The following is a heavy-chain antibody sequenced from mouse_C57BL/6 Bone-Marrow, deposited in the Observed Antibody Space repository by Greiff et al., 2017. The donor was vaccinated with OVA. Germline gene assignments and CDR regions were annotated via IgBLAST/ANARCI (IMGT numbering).Heavy chain of an antibody. D-gene: IGHD1-1*01. J-gene: IGHJ1*03. CDR2: ISSGSSTI. V-gene: IGHV5-17*01. CDR3: ARTDYGSSYKYFDV. Sequence: EVQLVESGGGLVKPGGSLKLSCAASGFTFSDYGMHWVRQAPEKGLEWVAYISSGSSTIYYADTVKGRYTISGDNAKNTLFLHMTSLRSEDTALYYCARTDYGSSYKYFDVWGTGTTVTVSS. CDR1: GFTFSDYG.